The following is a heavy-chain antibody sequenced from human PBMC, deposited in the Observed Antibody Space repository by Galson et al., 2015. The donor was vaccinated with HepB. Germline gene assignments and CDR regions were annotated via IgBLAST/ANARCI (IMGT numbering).Heavy chain of an antibody. D-gene: IGHD3-3*01. CDR1: GYTFTSYA. Sequence: SVKVSCKASGYTFTSYAMHWVRQAPGQRLEWMGWINAGNGNTKYSQKFQGRVTMTTDTSTSTAYMELRSLRSDDTAVYYCARDTDYDFWSNSFPPGFDPWGQGTLVTVSS. V-gene: IGHV1-3*01. CDR3: ARDTDYDFWSNSFPPGFDP. J-gene: IGHJ5*02. CDR2: INAGNGNT.